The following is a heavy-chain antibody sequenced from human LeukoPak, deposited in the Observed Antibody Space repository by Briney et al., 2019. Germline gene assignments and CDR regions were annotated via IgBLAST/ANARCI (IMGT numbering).Heavy chain of an antibody. CDR2: IRSKAYGGTT. D-gene: IGHD1-26*01. CDR1: GFFFIKYA. Sequence: PGGSLRLSCTASGFFFIKYAMSWVRQAPARGPEWVGFIRSKAYGGTTEYAASVKGRFTISRDDSKSIAYLQMNSLKTEDTAVYYCTRGMGHFDYWGQGTLVTVSS. V-gene: IGHV3-49*04. CDR3: TRGMGHFDY. J-gene: IGHJ4*02.